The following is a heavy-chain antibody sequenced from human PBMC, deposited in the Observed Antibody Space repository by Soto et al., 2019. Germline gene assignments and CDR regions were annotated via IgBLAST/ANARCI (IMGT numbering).Heavy chain of an antibody. J-gene: IGHJ5*02. V-gene: IGHV1-18*04. CDR1: DSNFTGYT. CDR2: ISSLNGNT. Sequence: QVHLVQSETEVKEPGASVTVSCKTSDSNFTGYTINWVRQAPGQGLEWLGWISSLNGNTNYARKYQGRLTMPTNTSATTAYRELMSLRSDDTAVYFCARGTVTSGRWFGPWGQGTLVTVSS. CDR3: ARGTVTSGRWFGP. D-gene: IGHD4-17*01.